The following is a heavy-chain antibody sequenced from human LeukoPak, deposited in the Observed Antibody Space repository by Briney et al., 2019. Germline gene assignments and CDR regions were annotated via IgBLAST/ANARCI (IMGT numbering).Heavy chain of an antibody. J-gene: IGHJ4*02. V-gene: IGHV3-30*03. CDR1: GFIFSTSD. CDR3: ARGPLHGAFDY. Sequence: GGSLRLSCADSGFIFSTSDMHWLRQGPGKGGECVAHVASDGRKKYYADSVQGRFTGSRDNSKNTVYLQMNSLRADDTAVYYCARGPLHGAFDYWGQGTLVTVSS. CDR2: VASDGRKK. D-gene: IGHD4-17*01.